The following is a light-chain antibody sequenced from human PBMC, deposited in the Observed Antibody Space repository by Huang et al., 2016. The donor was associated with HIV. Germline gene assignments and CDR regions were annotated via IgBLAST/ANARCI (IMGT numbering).Light chain of an antibody. Sequence: EIVMTQSPATLSLSPGERATLSCRASQGISSDLAWYQQKPGQAPRLLIYGASTRATGIPARFSGRGAGTEFTLTISSLKSEDFARYYGQRDTTWPPITVGQGTRREMK. CDR1: QGISSD. J-gene: IGKJ5*01. CDR2: GAS. V-gene: IGKV3-15*01. CDR3: QRDTTWPPIT.